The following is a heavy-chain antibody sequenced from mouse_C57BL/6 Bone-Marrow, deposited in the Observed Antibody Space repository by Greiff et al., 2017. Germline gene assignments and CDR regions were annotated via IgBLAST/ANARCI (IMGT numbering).Heavy chain of an antibody. J-gene: IGHJ1*03. D-gene: IGHD4-1*01. CDR3: ARRPNCHHWYFDV. Sequence: VQLQQSGAELVRPGASVKLSCKASGYTFTDYYINWVKQRPGQGLEWIARIYPGSGNTYYNEKFKGKATLTVEKSSSPAYMQLSSLTSEDSAVYFCARRPNCHHWYFDVWGTGTTVTVSS. V-gene: IGHV1-76*01. CDR1: GYTFTDYY. CDR2: IYPGSGNT.